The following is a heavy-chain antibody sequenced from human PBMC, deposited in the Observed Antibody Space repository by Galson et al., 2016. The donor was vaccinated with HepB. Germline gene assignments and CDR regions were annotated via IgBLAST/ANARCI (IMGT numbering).Heavy chain of an antibody. CDR1: GFSLGNYW. Sequence: SLRLSCAASGFSLGNYWMNWARQALGKGLEWLANIKKDGSEKNYVDSVKGRFTISRDNAKNSLFLQMNTLRVEDTAVYYCTREFDLWGRGTQVTVSS. CDR2: IKKDGSEK. V-gene: IGHV3-7*04. J-gene: IGHJ2*01. CDR3: TREFDL.